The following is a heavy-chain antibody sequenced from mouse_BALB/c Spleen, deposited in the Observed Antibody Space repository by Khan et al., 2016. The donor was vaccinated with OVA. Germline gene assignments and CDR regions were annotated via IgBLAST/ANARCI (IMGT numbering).Heavy chain of an antibody. Sequence: EVELVVPGGDLVKPEGSLKLSCAASGFTFSTYGMSWVRQTPDKRLEWVATISSGGSYTYYPDSVQGRFTISRDNAKNTLYLQMSSLKSEDTAMFYCARLAYYYDSEGFAYWGQGTLVTVSA. D-gene: IGHD1-1*01. CDR1: GFTFSTYG. CDR3: ARLAYYYDSEGFAY. J-gene: IGHJ3*01. V-gene: IGHV5-6*01. CDR2: ISSGGSYT.